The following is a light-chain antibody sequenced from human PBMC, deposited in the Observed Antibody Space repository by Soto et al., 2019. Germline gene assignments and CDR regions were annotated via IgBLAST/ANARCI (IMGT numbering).Light chain of an antibody. J-gene: IGKJ5*01. CDR3: QQYGSSAGIT. CDR1: QSVSSSY. CDR2: GAS. V-gene: IGKV3-20*01. Sequence: EIVLTQSPGTLSLSPGERATLSCRASQSVSSSYLAWYQQKPGQAPRLLIYGASSRATGIPDRFSGSGSGTDFTLTISRLEPEDFAVYYCQQYGSSAGITFCQGTRLEIK.